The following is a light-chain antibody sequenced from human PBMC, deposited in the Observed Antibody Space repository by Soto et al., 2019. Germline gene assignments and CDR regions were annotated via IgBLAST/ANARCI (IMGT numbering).Light chain of an antibody. CDR2: EGS. V-gene: IGLV2-23*01. CDR1: SSDVGGYNL. J-gene: IGLJ3*02. Sequence: QSALTQPASVSGSPGQSITISCTGTSSDVGGYNLVSWYQQHPGKAPKLMIYEGSKRPSGVSNRFSGSKYGNTASLTISGLQAEDEGDYYCFSYANTNRLFGGVTKVTVL. CDR3: FSYANTNRL.